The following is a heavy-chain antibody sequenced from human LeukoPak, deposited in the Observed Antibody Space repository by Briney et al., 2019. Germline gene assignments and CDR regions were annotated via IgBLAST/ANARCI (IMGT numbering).Heavy chain of an antibody. J-gene: IGHJ4*02. D-gene: IGHD3-10*01. CDR1: GFTFSSYA. CDR2: ISGSGGST. V-gene: IGHV3-23*01. CDR3: AKAPRAVRGVGPFDY. Sequence: GGSLRLSCAASGFTFSSYAMSWVRQAPGKGLEWVSAISGSGGSTYYADSVKGRFTISRDNSKNTLYLQMNSLRAEETAVYYCAKAPRAVRGVGPFDYWGQGTLVTVSS.